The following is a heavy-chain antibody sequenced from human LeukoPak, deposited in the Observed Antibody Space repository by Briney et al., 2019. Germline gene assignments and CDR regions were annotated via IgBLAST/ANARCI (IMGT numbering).Heavy chain of an antibody. CDR3: ARESLRYSSSSSVFDY. CDR2: IIPIFGTA. V-gene: IGHV1-69*05. J-gene: IGHJ4*02. Sequence: SVTVSCKASGGTFSSYAISWVRQAPGQGLEWMGGIIPIFGTANYAQKFQGRVTITTDESTSTAYMELSSLRSEDTAVYYCARESLRYSSSSSVFDYWGQGTLVTVSS. CDR1: GGTFSSYA. D-gene: IGHD6-6*01.